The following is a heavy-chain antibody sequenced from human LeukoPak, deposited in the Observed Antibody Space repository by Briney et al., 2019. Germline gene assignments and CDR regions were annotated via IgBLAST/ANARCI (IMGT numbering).Heavy chain of an antibody. V-gene: IGHV1-46*01. D-gene: IGHD4-23*01. Sequence: ASVKVSCKASGYTFTSYYMHWVRQAPGQGLEWMGIINPSGGSTSYAQKFQGRVTMTRDMSTSTVYMELSSLRSEDTAVYYCARSQPPHGGFRHHYFDYWGQGTLVTVSS. CDR1: GYTFTSYY. CDR2: INPSGGST. J-gene: IGHJ4*02. CDR3: ARSQPPHGGFRHHYFDY.